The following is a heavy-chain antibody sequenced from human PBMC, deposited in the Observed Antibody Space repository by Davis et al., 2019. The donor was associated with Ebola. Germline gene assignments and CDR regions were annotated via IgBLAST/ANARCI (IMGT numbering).Heavy chain of an antibody. D-gene: IGHD1-26*01. CDR1: GFSISTYS. Sequence: GESLKISCVASGFSISTYSMNWFRQAPGKGLERVSYISSTSGTIQYADSVKGRFIISRDNVQNSLFLHMTNLRDEDTAMYFCTRGEALWGQGSLVTVSS. V-gene: IGHV3-48*02. J-gene: IGHJ4*02. CDR3: TRGEAL. CDR2: ISSTSGTI.